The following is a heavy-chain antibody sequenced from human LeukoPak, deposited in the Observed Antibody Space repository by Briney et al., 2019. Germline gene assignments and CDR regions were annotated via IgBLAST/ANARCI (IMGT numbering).Heavy chain of an antibody. Sequence: GGSLRLSCAASGFTVSSNYMSWVRQAPGKGLEWVSVIYRGGGTAYADSVRDRFTISRDNSKNTVYLHMNSLRVEDTAVYYCARDVIYGSDIYSYGDCLGQGTLVTVSS. D-gene: IGHD3-10*01. V-gene: IGHV3-66*01. CDR2: IYRGGGT. J-gene: IGHJ4*02. CDR1: GFTVSSNY. CDR3: ARDVIYGSDIYSYGDC.